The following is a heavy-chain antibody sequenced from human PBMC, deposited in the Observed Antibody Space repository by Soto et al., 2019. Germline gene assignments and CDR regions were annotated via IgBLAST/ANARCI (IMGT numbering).Heavy chain of an antibody. V-gene: IGHV1-18*01. CDR3: AKNMAHGDYDAY. D-gene: IGHD4-17*01. CDR1: GYTFTTCG. Sequence: ASVEVCCKASGYTFTTCGSTWVRQAPGQGLEWMGWTSANNDNTKYAQKFQGRVTLTTDTSTTTAYMELRSLTSDDTAMYYCAKNMAHGDYDAYWGQGTLVPVSP. J-gene: IGHJ4*02. CDR2: TSANNDNT.